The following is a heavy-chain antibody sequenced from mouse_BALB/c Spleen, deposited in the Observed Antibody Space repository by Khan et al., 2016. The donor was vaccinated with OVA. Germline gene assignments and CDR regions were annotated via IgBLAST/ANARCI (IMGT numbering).Heavy chain of an antibody. J-gene: IGHJ3*01. Sequence: EVELVESGGGLVKPGRSLTLSCAATGFTFSDYYLYWVRQPPPKRMVWVATISDYGSYTYYPASVKGRFTISRDAAKNILYLKMSSLTSEDTAMYYCARGYSGDPFDYWGQGTLGSVSA. D-gene: IGHD2-13*01. CDR3: ARGYSGDPFDY. CDR2: ISDYGSYT. V-gene: IGHV5-4*02. CDR1: GFTFSDYY.